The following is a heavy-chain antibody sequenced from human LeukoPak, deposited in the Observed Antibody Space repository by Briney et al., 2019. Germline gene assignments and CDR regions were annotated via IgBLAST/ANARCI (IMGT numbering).Heavy chain of an antibody. CDR1: GYSFTSSC. CDR3: ARQPGAGWFDP. J-gene: IGHJ5*02. CDR2: INPGDSDT. V-gene: IGHV5-51*01. Sequence: HGESLKISCQASGYSFTSSCIGWARQMPGKGREWMAIINPGDSDTRYSPSFQGQVTISADKSISTVYLQWGSLKASDTAMYYCARQPGAGWFDPQGQGTLVTVSS.